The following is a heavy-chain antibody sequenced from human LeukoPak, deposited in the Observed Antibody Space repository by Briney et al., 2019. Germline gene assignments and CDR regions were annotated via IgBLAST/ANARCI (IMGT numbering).Heavy chain of an antibody. Sequence: SETLSLTCTVSGGSISSSSYYWGWIRQSPGKGLEWIGSIYYSGSTYYNPSLKSRVTISVDTSKNQFSLKLSSVTAADTAVYYCARVDCSSTSCYPDYWGQGTLVTVSS. CDR2: IYYSGST. J-gene: IGHJ4*02. CDR1: GGSISSSSYY. CDR3: ARVDCSSTSCYPDY. D-gene: IGHD2-2*01. V-gene: IGHV4-39*01.